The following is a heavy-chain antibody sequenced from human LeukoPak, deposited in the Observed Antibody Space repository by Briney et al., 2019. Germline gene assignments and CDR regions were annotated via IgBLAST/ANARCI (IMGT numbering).Heavy chain of an antibody. V-gene: IGHV4-34*01. D-gene: IGHD2-15*01. Sequence: SETLSLTCAVYGGSFSGYYWSWIRQPPGKGLEWIGEINHSGSTNYNPSLKSRVTISVDTSKNQFSLKLSSVTAADTAVYYCSSYDCSGGSCYRYYYYGMDVWGQGTTVTVSS. CDR2: INHSGST. J-gene: IGHJ6*02. CDR1: GGSFSGYY. CDR3: SSYDCSGGSCYRYYYYGMDV.